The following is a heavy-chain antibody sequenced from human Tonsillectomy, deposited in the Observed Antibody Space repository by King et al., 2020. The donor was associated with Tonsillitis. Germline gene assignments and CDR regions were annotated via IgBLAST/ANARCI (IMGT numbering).Heavy chain of an antibody. CDR1: GGSISSGGYS. CDR3: ARAPRTLGFGEFYFDH. V-gene: IGHV4-30-2*06. D-gene: IGHD3-10*01. J-gene: IGHJ4*01. CDR2: ISHSGST. Sequence: QLQESGSGLVKSSQTLSLTCAVSGGSISSGGYSWYWIRQSPGEGLQWIGYISHSGSTFYNPSLRSRVTISLDRYKDQFSLKLSSVTAADTAVYYCARAPRTLGFGEFYFDHWGHGTLIIVSS.